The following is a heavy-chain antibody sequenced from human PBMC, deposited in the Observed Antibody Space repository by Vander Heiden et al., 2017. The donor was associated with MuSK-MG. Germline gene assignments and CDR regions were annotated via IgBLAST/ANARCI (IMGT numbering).Heavy chain of an antibody. J-gene: IGHJ4*02. Sequence: QVQLQQWGAGLLKPSETLSLTCAVHGGPLSGYYWSWIRQPPGKGLEWIGEINRSGSTNYNPSLKRRGTISVDTSQNQFSLKLRSVTVAETAIYSCARGRATIGGYQEEHQDLDYWGQGTMVTVYS. D-gene: IGHD6-19*01. V-gene: IGHV4-34*01. CDR1: GGPLSGYY. CDR2: INRSGST. CDR3: ARGRATIGGYQEEHQDLDY.